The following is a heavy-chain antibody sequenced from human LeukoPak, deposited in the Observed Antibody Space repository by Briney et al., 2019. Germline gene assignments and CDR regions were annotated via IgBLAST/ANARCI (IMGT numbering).Heavy chain of an antibody. CDR2: INHSGST. V-gene: IGHV4-34*01. Sequence: PSETLSLTCAVYGGSFSGYYWSWIRQPPGKGLEWIGEINHSGSTNYNPSLEGRVTISVDTSKNQFSLKLSSVTAADTAVYYCARRVGYGQYYYYMDVWGKGTTVTVSS. CDR1: GGSFSGYY. CDR3: ARRVGYGQYYYYMDV. J-gene: IGHJ6*03. D-gene: IGHD5-18*01.